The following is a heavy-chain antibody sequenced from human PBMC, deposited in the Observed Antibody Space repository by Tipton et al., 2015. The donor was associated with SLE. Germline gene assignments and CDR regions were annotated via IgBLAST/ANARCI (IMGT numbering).Heavy chain of an antibody. CDR3: VRSLDTFDV. CDR2: IYNSGRT. V-gene: IGHV4-59*01. J-gene: IGHJ3*01. CDR1: GGSISGYF. Sequence: TLSLTCTVSGGSISGYFWSWIRQSPGKGLDWIGYIYNSGRTNHNPSLKSRVSISVDTSKNQFSLNLSSVTTADTAVYYCVRSLDTFDVWGQGTMVTVSS.